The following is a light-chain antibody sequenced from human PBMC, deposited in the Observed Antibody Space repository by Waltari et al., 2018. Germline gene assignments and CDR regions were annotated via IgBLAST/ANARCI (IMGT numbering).Light chain of an antibody. Sequence: QAVVTQPTSLSASPGASVSLTCTLRSGVNVGTYTIYWYQQKPGIPPRFLLRYRSDSEKKQGSGVPSRFSGFKDASANRGILLISGLQSEDEADYYCMIWYSSTWVFGGGTRLTVL. CDR2: YRSDSEK. V-gene: IGLV5-45*01. J-gene: IGLJ3*02. CDR1: SGVNVGTYT. CDR3: MIWYSSTWV.